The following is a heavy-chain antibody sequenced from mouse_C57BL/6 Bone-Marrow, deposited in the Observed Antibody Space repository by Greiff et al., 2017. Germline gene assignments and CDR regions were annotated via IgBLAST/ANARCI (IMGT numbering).Heavy chain of an antibody. CDR1: GYAFSSSW. Sequence: QVQLKESGPELVKPGASVKISCKASGYAFSSSWMNWVKQRPGKGLEWIGRIYPGDGDTNYNGKFKGNATLTADKSSSTAYMQLSSLTSEDSAVYFCARGGYDAWFAYWGQGTLVTVSA. CDR2: IYPGDGDT. D-gene: IGHD2-2*01. CDR3: ARGGYDAWFAY. J-gene: IGHJ3*01. V-gene: IGHV1-82*01.